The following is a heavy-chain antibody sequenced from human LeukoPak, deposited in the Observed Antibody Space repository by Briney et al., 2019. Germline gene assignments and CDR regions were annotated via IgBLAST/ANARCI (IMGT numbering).Heavy chain of an antibody. CDR3: ARGDSSSWYSRGPYYYYMDV. D-gene: IGHD6-13*01. V-gene: IGHV4-34*01. Sequence: SETLSLTCAVYGGSVSGYYWSWIRQPPGKGLEWIGEINHIGSTNYNPSLKSRVTISVDTSKNQFSLKLSSVTAADTAVYYCARGDSSSWYSRGPYYYYMDVWGKGTTVTVSS. J-gene: IGHJ6*03. CDR1: GGSVSGYY. CDR2: INHIGST.